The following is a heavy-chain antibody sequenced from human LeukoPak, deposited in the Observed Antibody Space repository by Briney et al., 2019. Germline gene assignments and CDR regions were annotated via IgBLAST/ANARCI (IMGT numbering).Heavy chain of an antibody. J-gene: IGHJ4*02. CDR1: GGSISSSSYY. Sequence: PSETLSLTCTVSGGSISSSSYYWGWIRQPPGKGLEWIGSIYYSGSTYYNPSLKSRVTISVDTSKNQFSLKLSSVTAADTAVYYCARGERAVTTVTLLDYWGQGTLVTVSS. D-gene: IGHD4-17*01. CDR3: ARGERAVTTVTLLDY. V-gene: IGHV4-39*07. CDR2: IYYSGST.